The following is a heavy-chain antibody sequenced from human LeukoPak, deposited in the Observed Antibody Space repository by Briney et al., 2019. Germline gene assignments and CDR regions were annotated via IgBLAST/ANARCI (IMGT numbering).Heavy chain of an antibody. Sequence: GGSLRLSCEASGFTFSNYNMNWVRQAPGKGLEWVSSISSSSSYIYYADSVKGRFTISRDNAKNSLYLQMNSLRAEDTAVYYCARGWEPGVSGMDAWGQGTTVTISS. V-gene: IGHV3-21*01. CDR3: ARGWEPGVSGMDA. CDR2: ISSSSSYI. J-gene: IGHJ6*02. CDR1: GFTFSNYN. D-gene: IGHD1-26*01.